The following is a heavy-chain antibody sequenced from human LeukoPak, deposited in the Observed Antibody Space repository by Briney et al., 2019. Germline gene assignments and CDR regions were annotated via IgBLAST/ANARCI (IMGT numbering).Heavy chain of an antibody. CDR2: IYSGGST. Sequence: GGSLRLSCAASGFTVSSNYMSWVRQAPGKGLEWVSVIYSGGSTYCADSVKGRFTISRDNSKNTLYLQMNSLRAEDTAVYYCARDYSSGWYYFDYWGQGTLVTVSS. V-gene: IGHV3-66*01. D-gene: IGHD6-19*01. J-gene: IGHJ4*02. CDR3: ARDYSSGWYYFDY. CDR1: GFTVSSNY.